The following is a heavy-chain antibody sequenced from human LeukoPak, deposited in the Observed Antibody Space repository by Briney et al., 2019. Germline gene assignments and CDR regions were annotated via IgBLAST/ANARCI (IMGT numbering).Heavy chain of an antibody. CDR2: ISGSGGST. V-gene: IGHV3-23*01. CDR1: GFTFSSYA. J-gene: IGHJ4*02. CDR3: AKDLSGGSALSLDY. D-gene: IGHD2-15*01. Sequence: GGSLRLSCAASGFTFSSYAMSWVRQAPGKGLEWVSAISGSGGSTYYADSVKGRFTISRDNSKNTLYLQMNSLRAEDTAVYYCAKDLSGGSALSLDYWGQGTLVTVSS.